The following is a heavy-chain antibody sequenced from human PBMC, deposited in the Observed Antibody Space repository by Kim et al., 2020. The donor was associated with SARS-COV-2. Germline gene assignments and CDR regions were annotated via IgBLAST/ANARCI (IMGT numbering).Heavy chain of an antibody. Sequence: SETLSLTCTVSGGSISSSSYYWGWIRQPPGKGLEWIGSIYYSGSTYYNPSLKSRVTISVDTSKNQFSLKLSSVTAADTAVYYCARHKGNTIFGVVIIYAFDIWGQETKVNVSS. D-gene: IGHD3-3*01. J-gene: IGHJ3*02. CDR1: GGSISSSSYY. CDR2: IYYSGST. CDR3: ARHKGNTIFGVVIIYAFDI. V-gene: IGHV4-39*01.